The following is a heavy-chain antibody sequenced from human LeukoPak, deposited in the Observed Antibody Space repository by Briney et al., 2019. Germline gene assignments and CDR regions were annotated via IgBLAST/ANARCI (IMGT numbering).Heavy chain of an antibody. J-gene: IGHJ6*03. Sequence: PGGSLRLSCATSEFTFSNAWMSWVRQAPGKGLEWVGRIKSKTDGGTTDYAAPVKGRFTISRDDSKNTLYLQMNSLKTEDTAVYYCTTAPGYYYYYMDVWGKGTTVTVSS. V-gene: IGHV3-15*01. CDR2: IKSKTDGGTT. CDR3: TTAPGYYYYYMDV. CDR1: EFTFSNAW. D-gene: IGHD3-10*01.